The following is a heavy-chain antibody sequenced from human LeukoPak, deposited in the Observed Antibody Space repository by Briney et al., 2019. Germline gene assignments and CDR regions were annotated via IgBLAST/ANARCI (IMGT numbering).Heavy chain of an antibody. V-gene: IGHV4-38-2*02. CDR1: GYSISSGYY. J-gene: IGHJ6*03. Sequence: SETLSLTCNVSGYSISSGYYWGWIRQPPGKGLQWIGTIYHSGSTYYNPSLKSRVTISVDTSKNQFSLKVNSVTAADTAVYYCARATSSYFYYMDVWGKGTTVTISS. CDR2: IYHSGST. D-gene: IGHD5-12*01. CDR3: ARATSSYFYYMDV.